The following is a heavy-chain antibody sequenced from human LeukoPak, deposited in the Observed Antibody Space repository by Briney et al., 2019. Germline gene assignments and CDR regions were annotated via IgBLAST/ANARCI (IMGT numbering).Heavy chain of an antibody. CDR3: AKRHGLIDTRHFDY. V-gene: IGHV3-23*01. J-gene: IGHJ4*02. CDR2: ISSTGRTI. D-gene: IGHD3-22*01. CDR1: GFTFTNNG. Sequence: GGSLRLSCAALGFTFTNNGFSWVRQVPGKGLEGVSAISSTGRTIYYAESVKGRFTISRDDSKNTVYLQMNSLRAEDTAVYYCAKRHGLIDTRHFDYWGQGTLVTISS.